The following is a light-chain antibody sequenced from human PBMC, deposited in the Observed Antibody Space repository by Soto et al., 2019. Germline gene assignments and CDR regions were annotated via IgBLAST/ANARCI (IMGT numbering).Light chain of an antibody. Sequence: QSALTQPASVSGSPGQSITISCTGTSSDVGTYNLVSWYQQHPGKAPKLIIYDGIRRPSGLSTRFFGSRSGNTASLTISGLQAEYEAAYYCCSYTSGNTLVFGGGTKVTVL. CDR1: SSDVGTYNL. V-gene: IGLV2-23*01. CDR2: DGI. CDR3: CSYTSGNTLV. J-gene: IGLJ3*02.